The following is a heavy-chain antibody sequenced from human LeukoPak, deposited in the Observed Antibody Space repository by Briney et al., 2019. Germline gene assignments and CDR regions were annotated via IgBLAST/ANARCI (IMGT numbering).Heavy chain of an antibody. Sequence: GGSLRLSCVASGFTFSSCGIHWVRQAPGKGLEWVAVVSSDGSIKYNADSVKGRFTISRDASKNTVYLQMNSPGAEDTAFYYCARGYSSSWLGYFDYWGQGTLVTVSS. V-gene: IGHV3-30*03. J-gene: IGHJ4*02. CDR1: GFTFSSCG. CDR3: ARGYSSSWLGYFDY. D-gene: IGHD6-13*01. CDR2: VSSDGSIK.